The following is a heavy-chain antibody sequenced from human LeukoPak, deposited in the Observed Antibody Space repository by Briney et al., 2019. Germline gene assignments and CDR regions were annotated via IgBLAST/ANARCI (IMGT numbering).Heavy chain of an antibody. V-gene: IGHV4-59*01. D-gene: IGHD3-10*01. CDR3: ARHMVRGVIDY. CDR1: GGSISNYY. J-gene: IGHJ4*02. CDR2: IYYSGST. Sequence: PSETLSLTCTVSGGSISNYYWSWIRQPPGKGLEWIGYIYYSGSTNYNPSLMSRVTISVDTSKTQFSLKLSFVTAADTAVYYCARHMVRGVIDYRGQGTLVTVSS.